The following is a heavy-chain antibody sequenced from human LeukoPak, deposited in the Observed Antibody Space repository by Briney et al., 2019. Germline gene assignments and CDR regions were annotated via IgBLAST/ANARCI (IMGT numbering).Heavy chain of an antibody. CDR2: IYYSGST. D-gene: IGHD4-17*01. Sequence: SETLTLTCTGSGGSISSYYMSWIRQPPGKGLEWIGYIYYSGSTNYNPSLKSRVTISVDRSKNQFSLKLSSVTAADTAVYYCARQGDDYGDQRGAFVLWGRETIVTVSS. CDR1: GGSISSYY. J-gene: IGHJ3*01. V-gene: IGHV4-59*01. CDR3: ARQGDDYGDQRGAFVL.